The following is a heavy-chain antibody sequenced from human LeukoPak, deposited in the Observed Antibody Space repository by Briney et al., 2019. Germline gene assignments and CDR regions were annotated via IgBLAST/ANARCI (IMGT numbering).Heavy chain of an antibody. D-gene: IGHD3-10*01. CDR2: IYSGGST. J-gene: IGHJ4*02. V-gene: IGHV3-66*01. Sequence: PGGSLRLSCAASGFTVSSNYMSWVRQAAGKRLEWVSVIYSGGSTYYADSVKGRFTISRDNSKNTLYLQMNSLRAEDTAVYYCAQDFYGSGSYDYWGQGTLVTVSS. CDR3: AQDFYGSGSYDY. CDR1: GFTVSSNY.